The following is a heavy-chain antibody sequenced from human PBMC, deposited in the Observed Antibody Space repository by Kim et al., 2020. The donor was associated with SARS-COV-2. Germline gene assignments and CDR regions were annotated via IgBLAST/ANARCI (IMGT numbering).Heavy chain of an antibody. D-gene: IGHD5-18*01. Sequence: IYSADSVKGRFTISRDNAKNSLYLQMNSLRAEDTAVYYCARGGRHTALRYWGQGTLVTVSS. CDR2: I. CDR3: ARGGRHTALRY. V-gene: IGHV3-21*01. J-gene: IGHJ4*02.